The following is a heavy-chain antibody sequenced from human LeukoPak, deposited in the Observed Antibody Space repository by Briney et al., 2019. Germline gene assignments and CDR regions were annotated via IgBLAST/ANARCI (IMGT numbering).Heavy chain of an antibody. CDR1: GFTFSSYA. J-gene: IGHJ3*02. Sequence: GGSLRLSCAASGFTFSSYAMHWVRQAPGKGLEWVAVISYDGSNKYYADSVKGRFTISRDNSKNTLYLQMNSLRAEDTAVYYCARDGERITIFGVVNNAFDIWGQGTMVTVSS. CDR3: ARDGERITIFGVVNNAFDI. V-gene: IGHV3-30-3*01. D-gene: IGHD3-3*01. CDR2: ISYDGSNK.